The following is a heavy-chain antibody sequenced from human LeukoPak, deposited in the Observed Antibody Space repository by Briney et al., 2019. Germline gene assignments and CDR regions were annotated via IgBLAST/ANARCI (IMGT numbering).Heavy chain of an antibody. CDR2: ISSSGGST. Sequence: GGSLRLSCAASGFTFSSYAMHWVRQVPGKGLEYVSAISSSGGSTYYANSVKGRFTISRDNSKNTLYLQMNSLRAEDTAVYYCAKEIWSGYSGYEPFDYWGQGTLVTVSS. CDR1: GFTFSSYA. V-gene: IGHV3-64*01. D-gene: IGHD5-12*01. J-gene: IGHJ4*02. CDR3: AKEIWSGYSGYEPFDY.